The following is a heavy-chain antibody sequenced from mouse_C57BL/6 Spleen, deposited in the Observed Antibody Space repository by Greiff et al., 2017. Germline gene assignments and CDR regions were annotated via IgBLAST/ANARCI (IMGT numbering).Heavy chain of an antibody. Sequence: QVQLQQPGAELVRPGSSVKLSCKASGYTFTSYWMHWVKQRPIQGLEWIGNIDPSDSETHYNQKFKDKATLTVDKSSSTAYMQLSSLTSEDSAVYYCASETVRAWFAYWGQGTLVTVSA. J-gene: IGHJ3*01. CDR3: ASETVRAWFAY. CDR1: GYTFTSYW. CDR2: IDPSDSET. V-gene: IGHV1-52*01.